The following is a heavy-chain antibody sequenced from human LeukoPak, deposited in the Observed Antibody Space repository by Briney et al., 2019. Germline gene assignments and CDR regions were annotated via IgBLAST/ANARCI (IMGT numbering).Heavy chain of an antibody. J-gene: IGHJ5*02. CDR1: GGSISSYY. CDR2: IYYSGNT. D-gene: IGHD3-3*01. V-gene: IGHV4-59*01. Sequence: LETLSLTCTVSGGSISSYYWSWIRQPPGKGLEWIGYIYYSGNTNYNPSLKSRVTISVDTSKNQFSLKLSSVTAADTAVYYCARLWSEGNWENWFDPWGQGTLVTVSS. CDR3: ARLWSEGNWENWFDP.